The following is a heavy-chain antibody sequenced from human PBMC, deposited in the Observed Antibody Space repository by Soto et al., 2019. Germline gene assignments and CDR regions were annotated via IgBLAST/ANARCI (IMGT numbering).Heavy chain of an antibody. D-gene: IGHD3-22*01. CDR3: ARTYDSNGYANEFDS. CDR1: GRSINSYY. Sequence: QVQLQESGPVLVKPSETLSLTCNVSGRSINSYYWSWVRQPPGKGLEWIGYIYDSGITSYNPSLKSRVTMSADTSKNQFSLKLTSVTGADTAVYYCARTYDSNGYANEFDSWGQGILVTVSS. V-gene: IGHV4-59*01. J-gene: IGHJ4*02. CDR2: IYDSGIT.